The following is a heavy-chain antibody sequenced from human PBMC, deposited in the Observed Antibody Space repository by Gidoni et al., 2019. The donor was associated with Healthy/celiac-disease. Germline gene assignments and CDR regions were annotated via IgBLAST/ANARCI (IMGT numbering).Heavy chain of an antibody. CDR2: MYYSGST. J-gene: IGHJ4*02. CDR1: GGSISSSSYY. V-gene: IGHV4-39*01. CDR3: ARHTWVHYSSSSGGVDY. Sequence: QLQLQESGPGLVKPSETLSLTCTVSGGSISSSSYYWGWIRQPPGKGLEYIGSMYYSGSTYYNPSLTRRVTISVDTSKNQFSLKLSSVTAADTAVYYCARHTWVHYSSSSGGVDYWGQGTLVTVSS. D-gene: IGHD6-6*01.